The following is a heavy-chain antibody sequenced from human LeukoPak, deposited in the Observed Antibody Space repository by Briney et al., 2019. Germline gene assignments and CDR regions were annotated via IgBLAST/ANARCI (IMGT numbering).Heavy chain of an antibody. CDR1: HGSINNYY. Sequence: SETLSLTCTVSHGSINNYYWSWIRQAPGKGLEWIGNIFHSGSPRYNPSLKSRVTISVDTSKKQFSLNLRSVTAADTAVYFCARDMPPNQLLFNWFDPWCQGTLVIVSS. CDR3: ARDMPPNQLLFNWFDP. CDR2: IFHSGSP. J-gene: IGHJ5*02. D-gene: IGHD2-2*01. V-gene: IGHV4-59*01.